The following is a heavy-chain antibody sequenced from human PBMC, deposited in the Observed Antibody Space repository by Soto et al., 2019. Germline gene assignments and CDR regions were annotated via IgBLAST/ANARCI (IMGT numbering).Heavy chain of an antibody. CDR1: VYSFTSYW. Sequence: GESLKISCKGSVYSFTSYWIAWVRQMPGKGLEWMGIIYPGDSDTRYGPSFQGQVTISADKSINTVYLQWSSLKASDTALYYCAREYTTSSLDTWGQGTLVTVSS. J-gene: IGHJ5*02. D-gene: IGHD6-6*01. V-gene: IGHV5-51*01. CDR3: AREYTTSSLDT. CDR2: IYPGDSDT.